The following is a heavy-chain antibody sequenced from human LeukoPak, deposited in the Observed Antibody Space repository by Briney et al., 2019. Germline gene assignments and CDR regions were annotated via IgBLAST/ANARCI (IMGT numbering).Heavy chain of an antibody. CDR2: IYHSGST. CDR3: ARAVDTAMVTYYFDY. Sequence: SGTLSLTCAVSGGSISSSNWWSWVRQPPGKGLEWIGEIYHSGSTNYNPSLKSRVTISVDKSKNQFSLKLSSVTAADTAVYYCARAVDTAMVTYYFDYWGQGTLVTVSS. D-gene: IGHD5-18*01. J-gene: IGHJ4*02. V-gene: IGHV4-4*02. CDR1: GGSISSSNW.